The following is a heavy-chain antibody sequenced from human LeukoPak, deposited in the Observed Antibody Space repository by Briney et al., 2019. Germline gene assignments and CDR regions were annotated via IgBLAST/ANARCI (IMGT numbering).Heavy chain of an antibody. J-gene: IGHJ4*02. D-gene: IGHD2-2*01. CDR2: IKSKTDGGTT. V-gene: IGHV3-15*01. CDR1: GFIFSNAW. Sequence: AGGSLRLSCAASGFIFSNAWMSWVRQAPGKGLECVGHIKSKTDGGTTDYAAPVKGRFTISRDDSKNTLFLQINTLETEDTAVYYCTTIYCSTTSCCFDYWGQGILVTVSS. CDR3: TTIYCSTTSCCFDY.